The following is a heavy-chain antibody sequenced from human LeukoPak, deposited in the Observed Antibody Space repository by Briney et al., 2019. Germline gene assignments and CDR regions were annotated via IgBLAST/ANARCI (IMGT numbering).Heavy chain of an antibody. Sequence: GESLKISCKGSGYSFTSYWIGWVRQMPGKGLEWMGIIYPGDSDTRYSPSFQGQVTISADKSISTAYLQWSSLKASDTAMYYCASAAYDILTGPGGYGMDVWGQGTTVTVSS. CDR2: IYPGDSDT. V-gene: IGHV5-51*01. J-gene: IGHJ6*02. CDR1: GYSFTSYW. D-gene: IGHD3-9*01. CDR3: ASAAYDILTGPGGYGMDV.